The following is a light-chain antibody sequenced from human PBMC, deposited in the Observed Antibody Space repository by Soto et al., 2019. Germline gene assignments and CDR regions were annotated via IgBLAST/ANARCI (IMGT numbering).Light chain of an antibody. Sequence: DIQMTQSPSSLSASVGDRVTITCRASQTITTYLNWYQQKPGKAPKLLIYGASSLQSGVPSRVTGSGSGTDFIITISSLQPEDSATYHCQQRHSTPWTVGQGTKVELK. V-gene: IGKV1-39*01. J-gene: IGKJ1*01. CDR3: QQRHSTPWT. CDR2: GAS. CDR1: QTITTY.